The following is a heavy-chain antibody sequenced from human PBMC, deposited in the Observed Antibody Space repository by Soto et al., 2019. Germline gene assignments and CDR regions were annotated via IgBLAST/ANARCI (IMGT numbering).Heavy chain of an antibody. CDR1: GFTFRSYW. CDR3: AREEGATVANNWFAS. V-gene: IGHV3-7*03. CDR2: IRPDGSEK. J-gene: IGHJ5*01. D-gene: IGHD4-17*01. Sequence: EVQVVESGGGLVQPGGSLRVSCVGSGFTFRSYWMSWVRQAPGKGLEWGANIRPDGSEKYYVDSVKGRITISRDNAKNSLYLQMSSLRAEDTAVYYCAREEGATVANNWFASWGQGALVTVSS.